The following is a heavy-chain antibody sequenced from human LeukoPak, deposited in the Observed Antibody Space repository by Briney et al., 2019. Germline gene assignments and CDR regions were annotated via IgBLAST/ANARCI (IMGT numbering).Heavy chain of an antibody. CDR2: INPNSGGT. V-gene: IGHV1-2*02. D-gene: IGHD2-15*01. J-gene: IGHJ4*02. Sequence: GASVKVSCKASGYTFTGYYIHWVRQAPGQGLEWMGWINPNSGGTNCAQELQGRVTMTRDTSISTAYMELSSLRSDDTAVYYCARDMEYCSGGSCYSPIDYWGQGTLVTVSS. CDR1: GYTFTGYY. CDR3: ARDMEYCSGGSCYSPIDY.